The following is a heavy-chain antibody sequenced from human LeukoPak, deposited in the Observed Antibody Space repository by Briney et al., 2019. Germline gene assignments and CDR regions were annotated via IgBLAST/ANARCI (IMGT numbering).Heavy chain of an antibody. V-gene: IGHV4-59*01. CDR3: ARTTVTTLYYYYYMDV. CDR1: GASISSYY. J-gene: IGHJ6*03. Sequence: SETLSLTCTLSGASISSYYWSWIRQAPGKGLEWIGYINYSGSANYNPSLKSRATISIDTSKNQFSLKLSSVTAADTAVYYCARTTVTTLYYYYYMDVWGKGTTITVSS. D-gene: IGHD4-17*01. CDR2: INYSGSA.